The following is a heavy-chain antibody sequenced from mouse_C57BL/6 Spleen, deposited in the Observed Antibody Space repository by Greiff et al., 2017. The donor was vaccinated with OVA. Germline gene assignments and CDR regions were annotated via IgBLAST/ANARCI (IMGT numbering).Heavy chain of an antibody. J-gene: IGHJ4*01. D-gene: IGHD1-1*01. CDR3: TTGYYGSSYGDY. CDR2: IDPENGDT. CDR1: GFNIKDDY. V-gene: IGHV14-4*01. Sequence: VQLQQSGAELVRPGASVKLSCTASGFNIKDDYMHWVKQRPEQGLEWIGWIDPENGDTEYASKVQGKATITADTSSNTAYLQLSSLTSEDTAVYYCTTGYYGSSYGDYWGQGTSVTVSS.